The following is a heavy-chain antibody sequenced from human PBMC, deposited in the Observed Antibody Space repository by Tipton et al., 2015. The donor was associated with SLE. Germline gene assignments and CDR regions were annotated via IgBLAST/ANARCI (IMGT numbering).Heavy chain of an antibody. D-gene: IGHD6-6*01. Sequence: TLSLTCTVSGDSLSSHYWNWIRQPPGKGLEWIGHIYYSGSTNYNPSLKSRVTISVDTSKNQFSLTLTSLIAADTAVYYCAREDEYSSSPGSFDFWGRGTMVTVSS. CDR1: GDSLSSHY. J-gene: IGHJ3*01. V-gene: IGHV4-59*11. CDR3: AREDEYSSSPGSFDF. CDR2: IYYSGST.